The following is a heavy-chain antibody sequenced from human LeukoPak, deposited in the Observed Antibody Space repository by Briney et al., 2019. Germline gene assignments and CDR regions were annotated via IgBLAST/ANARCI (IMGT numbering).Heavy chain of an antibody. CDR3: ASGGFRELLFDY. J-gene: IGHJ4*02. CDR2: MYYSGST. Sequence: SETLSLTCTVSGGSISSSSYYWGWIRQPPGKGLEWIGTMYYSGSTYYNPSLKSRVTISVDTSKNQFSLKLSSVTAADTAVYFWASGGFRELLFDYWGQGTLVTVSS. D-gene: IGHD3-10*01. V-gene: IGHV4-39*07. CDR1: GGSISSSSYY.